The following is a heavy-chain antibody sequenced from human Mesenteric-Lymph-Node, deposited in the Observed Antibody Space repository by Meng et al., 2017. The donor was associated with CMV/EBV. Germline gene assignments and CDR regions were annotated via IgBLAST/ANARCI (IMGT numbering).Heavy chain of an antibody. D-gene: IGHD2-2*01. V-gene: IGHV1-46*01. J-gene: IGHJ6*02. CDR1: GYTFINYY. CDR2: INPSGAAT. CDR3: AKEVVPADIAFYYYGMDV. Sequence: ASVKVSCKASGYTFINYYMYWVRQAPGQGLEWMGMINPSGAATSYAQKFQGRVTMTRDTSTTTFYMELSSLRSEDTAVYYCAKEVVPADIAFYYYGMDVWGQGTTVTVSS.